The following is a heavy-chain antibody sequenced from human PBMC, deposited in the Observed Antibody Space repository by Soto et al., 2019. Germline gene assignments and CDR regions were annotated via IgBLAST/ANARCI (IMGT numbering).Heavy chain of an antibody. CDR3: ARSSCGGDCYYYFDY. Sequence: SVKVSCKASGGTFSSYAISWVRQAPGQGLEWMGGIIPIFGTANYAQKFQGRVTITADESTSTAYMELSSLRSEDTAVYYCARSSCGGDCYYYFDYWGQGTLVTVSS. D-gene: IGHD2-21*02. CDR1: GGTFSSYA. CDR2: IIPIFGTA. V-gene: IGHV1-69*13. J-gene: IGHJ4*02.